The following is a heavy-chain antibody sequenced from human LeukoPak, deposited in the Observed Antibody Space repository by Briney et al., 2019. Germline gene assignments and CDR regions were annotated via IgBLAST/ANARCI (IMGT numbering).Heavy chain of an antibody. CDR1: GDSVSSNIAA. CDR3: ARLVGSSIAARNFDY. Sequence: SQTLSLTCAISGDSVSSNIAAWNWTRQSPSRGLEWLGRTYYRSKWYNDYAVSVKSRITINPDTSKNQFSLQLNSVTPEDTAVYYCARLVGSSIAARNFDYWGQGTLVTVSS. D-gene: IGHD6-6*01. V-gene: IGHV6-1*01. CDR2: TYYRSKWYN. J-gene: IGHJ4*02.